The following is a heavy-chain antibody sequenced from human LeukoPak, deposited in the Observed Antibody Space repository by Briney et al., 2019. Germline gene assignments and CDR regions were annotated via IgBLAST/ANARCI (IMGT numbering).Heavy chain of an antibody. CDR1: GGSIDSNS. CDR2: IYYSGTT. D-gene: IGHD6-13*01. CDR3: ARRSSSWKNWFDP. V-gene: IGHV4-59*01. J-gene: IGHJ5*02. Sequence: SETLSLTCTVSGGSIDSNSWTWIRQPPGKGLEWIGYIYYSGTTNYNPSLKSRVTMSVDMSKNQFSLKLSSVTAADTAVYYCARRSSSWKNWFDPWGQGTLVTVSS.